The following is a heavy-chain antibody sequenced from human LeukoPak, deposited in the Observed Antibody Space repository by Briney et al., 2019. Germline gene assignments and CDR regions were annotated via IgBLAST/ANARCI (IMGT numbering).Heavy chain of an antibody. CDR1: GFTFSSYA. V-gene: IGHV3-64*01. J-gene: IGHJ4*02. D-gene: IGHD2-2*01. Sequence: GGSLRLSCAASGFTFSSYAMHWVRQAPGKGLEYVSAISSNGGSTYDANPVKGRFTISRDNSKNTLYLQMGSLRAEDMAVYYCARAPLSQLLPFDYWGQGTLVTVSS. CDR3: ARAPLSQLLPFDY. CDR2: ISSNGGST.